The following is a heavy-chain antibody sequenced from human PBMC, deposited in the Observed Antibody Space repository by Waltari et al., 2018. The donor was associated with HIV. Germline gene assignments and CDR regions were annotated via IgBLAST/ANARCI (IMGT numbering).Heavy chain of an antibody. Sequence: EVQLLESGGGLVQPGGSLRLSCAASGFTFSSYAMSWVRQAPGKGLEWVSAISGSGGSTYYADAVKGRFTISRDNSKNTLYLQMNSLRAEDTAVYYCAKSGRYFDWTFWFDPWGQGTLVTVSS. CDR1: GFTFSSYA. J-gene: IGHJ5*02. V-gene: IGHV3-23*01. CDR3: AKSGRYFDWTFWFDP. CDR2: ISGSGGST. D-gene: IGHD3-9*01.